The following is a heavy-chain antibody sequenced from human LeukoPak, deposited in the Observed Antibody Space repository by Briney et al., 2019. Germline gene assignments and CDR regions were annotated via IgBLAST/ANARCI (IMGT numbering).Heavy chain of an antibody. CDR1: GGSISSGGSY. CDR2: IYDSGRT. J-gene: IGHJ4*02. D-gene: IGHD1-26*01. V-gene: IGHV4-31*03. CDR3: ARDMGVGATRYFGF. Sequence: SETLSLTCTVSGGSISSGGSYWSWIRQHPGKGLEWNGYIYDSGRTYYNPSLKSRVTISVDTSKNQFSLKLSSVTAADTAVYYCARDMGVGATRYFGFWGQGTLVTVSS.